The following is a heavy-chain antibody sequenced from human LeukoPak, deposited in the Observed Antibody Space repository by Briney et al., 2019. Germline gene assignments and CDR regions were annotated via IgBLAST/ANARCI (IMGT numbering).Heavy chain of an antibody. J-gene: IGHJ6*02. Sequence: SGPTLVKPTQTLTLTCTFSGFSLTTSGGAVAWIRQPPGKALEWLALIYWDDDKRYRPSLKSRLTITKDTSKNQVLLTMTNMDPGDTATYFCAHAVSTSAYSLDVWGQGTAVTVSS. CDR3: AHAVSTSAYSLDV. CDR2: IYWDDDK. D-gene: IGHD4-17*01. CDR1: GFSLTTSGGA. V-gene: IGHV2-5*02.